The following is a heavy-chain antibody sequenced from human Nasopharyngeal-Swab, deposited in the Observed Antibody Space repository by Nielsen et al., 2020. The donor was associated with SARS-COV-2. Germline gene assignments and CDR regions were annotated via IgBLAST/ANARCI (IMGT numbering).Heavy chain of an antibody. V-gene: IGHV2-70*04. Sequence: WIRQPPGKAMEWLARIVWDDDKFYSTSMKTRLTISTYTYKNKVVLTIINMDPVDTSTYYCALTSTLTTYSSGWNDSFDIWGQGTMVTVSS. J-gene: IGHJ3*02. CDR2: IVWDDDK. CDR3: ALTSTLTTYSSGWNDSFDI. D-gene: IGHD6-19*01.